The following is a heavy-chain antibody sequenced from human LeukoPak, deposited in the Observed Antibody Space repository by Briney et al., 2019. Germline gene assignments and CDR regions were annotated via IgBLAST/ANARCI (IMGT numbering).Heavy chain of an antibody. D-gene: IGHD1-26*01. CDR1: GYSFSIYW. V-gene: IGHV5-51*01. J-gene: IGHJ4*02. Sequence: GESLKISCKTSGYSFSIYWIGWVRQMPGKGLEWMGIIYPGDSDTRYSPSFQGQATISADKSISTTYLQWNSMKASDTAMYYCARRSSGSYFFDNWGQGTLVTVSS. CDR3: ARRSSGSYFFDN. CDR2: IYPGDSDT.